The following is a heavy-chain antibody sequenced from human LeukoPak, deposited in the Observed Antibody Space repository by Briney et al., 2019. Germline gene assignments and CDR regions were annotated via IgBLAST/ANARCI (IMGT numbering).Heavy chain of an antibody. V-gene: IGHV1-18*01. Sequence: ASVKVSCKASGYTFTSYGISWVRQAPGQGLEWMGWISAYNGNTNYAQKLQGRVTMTTDTSTSTAYMELRSLRSEDTAVYYCARDGSASSSWYSNYFDYWGQGTLVTVSS. D-gene: IGHD6-13*01. CDR2: ISAYNGNT. J-gene: IGHJ4*02. CDR3: ARDGSASSSWYSNYFDY. CDR1: GYTFTSYG.